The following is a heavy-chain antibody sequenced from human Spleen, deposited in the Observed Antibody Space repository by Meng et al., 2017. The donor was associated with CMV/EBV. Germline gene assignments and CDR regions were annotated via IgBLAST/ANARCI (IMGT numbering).Heavy chain of an antibody. D-gene: IGHD3-3*01. Sequence: ASVKVSCKASGYTFTSYDINWVRQATGQGLEWMGWMNPNSGNTGYAQKFQGRVTMTRNTSISTAYMELSSLRSEDTAVYYCATPSYYDFWSGYYTYYYGMDVWGQGTTVTVS. V-gene: IGHV1-8*01. CDR1: GYTFTSYD. CDR3: ATPSYYDFWSGYYTYYYGMDV. CDR2: MNPNSGNT. J-gene: IGHJ6*02.